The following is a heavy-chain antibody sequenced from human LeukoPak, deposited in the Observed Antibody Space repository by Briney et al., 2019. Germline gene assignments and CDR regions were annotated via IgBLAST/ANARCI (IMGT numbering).Heavy chain of an antibody. CDR2: ISHDGSNK. Sequence: QSGGSLRLSCAASGFTFSSNGMHWVRQAPGKGLEWVAVISHDGSNKYYADSVKGRFTISRDNSKNTLYLQMSRLRAEDTAVYYCAKGNGYSSSSSFGYWGQGTLVTVSS. CDR3: AKGNGYSSSSSFGY. V-gene: IGHV3-30*18. J-gene: IGHJ4*02. CDR1: GFTFSSNG. D-gene: IGHD6-6*01.